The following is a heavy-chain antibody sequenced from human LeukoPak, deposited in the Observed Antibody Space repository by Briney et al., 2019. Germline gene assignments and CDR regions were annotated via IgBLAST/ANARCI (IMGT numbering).Heavy chain of an antibody. D-gene: IGHD5-12*01. V-gene: IGHV4-61*02. CDR2: IYTSGST. CDR1: GASISSGSYY. J-gene: IGHJ2*01. CDR3: ARDSPYDEWYFDL. Sequence: SQTLSLTCTVSGASISSGSYYWSWIRQPAGKGLEWIGRIYTSGSTNYNPSLKSRVTISVDTSKNQFSLKLSSVTAADTAVYYCARDSPYDEWYFDLWGRGTLVTVSS.